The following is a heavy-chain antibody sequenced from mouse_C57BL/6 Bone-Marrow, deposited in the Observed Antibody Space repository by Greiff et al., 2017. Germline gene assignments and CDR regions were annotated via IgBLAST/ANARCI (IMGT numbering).Heavy chain of an antibody. D-gene: IGHD4-1*01. CDR2: IYPGSGST. CDR1: GYTFTSSW. J-gene: IGHJ2*01. V-gene: IGHV1-55*01. CDR3: ARTSNWDGDY. Sequence: QVQLQQPGAELVKPGASVKMSCTASGYTFTSSWITWVKQRPGQGLEWIGDIYPGSGSTNYNEKFKSKATLTADTSSSTAYMQLSSLTSEDSAVFYWARTSNWDGDYWGQGTTLTVSS.